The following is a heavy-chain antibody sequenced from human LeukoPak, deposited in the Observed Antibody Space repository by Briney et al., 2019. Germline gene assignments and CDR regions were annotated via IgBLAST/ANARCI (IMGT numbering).Heavy chain of an antibody. V-gene: IGHV3-7*01. D-gene: IGHD1-7*01. J-gene: IGHJ4*02. CDR3: ATSRTFDY. Sequence: PGGSLRLSCAGSGFTFSSYAMAWVRQTPEKGLEWVANIKQDGSEKYYVDSAKGRFTISRDNAKNSLYLQMNSLRAEDTAVYYCATSRTFDYWGQGTLVTVSS. CDR1: GFTFSSYA. CDR2: IKQDGSEK.